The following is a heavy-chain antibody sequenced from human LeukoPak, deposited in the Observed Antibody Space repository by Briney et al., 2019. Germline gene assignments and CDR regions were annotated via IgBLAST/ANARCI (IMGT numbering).Heavy chain of an antibody. V-gene: IGHV3-33*06. CDR2: IWYDGSNE. Sequence: GGSLRLSCGASGFTFSSYGLHWVRQAPGKGLEWVAVIWYDGSNENYADSVKGRFTISRDNSKNMLYLQMNSLRVEDTAVYYCANLQGWSGYSFTDYWGQGTLVTVSS. D-gene: IGHD3-3*01. J-gene: IGHJ4*02. CDR1: GFTFSSYG. CDR3: ANLQGWSGYSFTDY.